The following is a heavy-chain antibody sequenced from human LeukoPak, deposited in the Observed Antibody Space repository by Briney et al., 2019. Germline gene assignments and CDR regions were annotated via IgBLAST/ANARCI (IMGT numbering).Heavy chain of an antibody. Sequence: SETLSLTCTVSGGSISSSTYYWGWIRQPPGKALEWIGNLYYSGSTYYNPSLKSRITISVDTSKNQFSLKLSSVTAADTALYYCARQAISGYDPPPFDSWGQGTLVTVSS. CDR2: LYYSGST. CDR3: ARQAISGYDPPPFDS. J-gene: IGHJ4*02. V-gene: IGHV4-39*01. D-gene: IGHD5-12*01. CDR1: GGSISSSTYY.